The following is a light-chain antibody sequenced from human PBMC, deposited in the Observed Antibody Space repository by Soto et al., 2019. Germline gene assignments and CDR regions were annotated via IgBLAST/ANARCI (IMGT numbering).Light chain of an antibody. CDR1: QSVSSSY. CDR3: QQFGSSSWT. J-gene: IGKJ1*01. CDR2: GTS. V-gene: IGKV3-20*01. Sequence: EIVLTQSPGTLSLSPGERATLSCRASQSVSSSYLAWYQQKPGQAPRLLIYGTSSRATGIPDRFSGGGSGTDFTLTINRLEPEDFAVYYCQQFGSSSWTFGQGTKVDIK.